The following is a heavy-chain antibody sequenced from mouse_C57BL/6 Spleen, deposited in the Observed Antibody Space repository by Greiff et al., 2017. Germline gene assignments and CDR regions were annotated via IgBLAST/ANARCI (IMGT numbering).Heavy chain of an antibody. CDR2: ISSGSSTI. Sequence: EVKLVESGGGLVKPGGSLKLSCAASGFTFSDYGMHWVRQAPEKGLEWVAYISSGSSTIYYADTVKGRFTISRDNAKNTLFLQMTSLRSEDTAMYYCARDRTGTWFAYWGQGTLVTVSA. CDR3: ARDRTGTWFAY. V-gene: IGHV5-17*01. CDR1: GFTFSDYG. J-gene: IGHJ3*01. D-gene: IGHD4-1*01.